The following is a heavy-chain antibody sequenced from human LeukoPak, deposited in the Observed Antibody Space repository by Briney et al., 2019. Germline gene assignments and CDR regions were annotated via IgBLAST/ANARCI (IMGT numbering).Heavy chain of an antibody. D-gene: IGHD3-22*01. Sequence: PGGSLRLSCAASGFTFSSYWMSWVRQAPGKGLEWVANIKQDGSEKYYVDSVKGRFTISRDNAKNSLYLQMNSLRAEDTAVYYCARGEGDDSSGYLVDYWGQGTLVTVSS. V-gene: IGHV3-7*01. CDR3: ARGEGDDSSGYLVDY. CDR1: GFTFSSYW. J-gene: IGHJ4*02. CDR2: IKQDGSEK.